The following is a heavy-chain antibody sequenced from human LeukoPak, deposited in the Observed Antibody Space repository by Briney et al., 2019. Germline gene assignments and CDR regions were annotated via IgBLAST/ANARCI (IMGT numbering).Heavy chain of an antibody. CDR1: GFTFSNYW. V-gene: IGHV3-11*01. Sequence: PGGSLRLSCAASGFTFSNYWMHWVRQAPGKGLEWVSYISSSGSTIYYADSVKGRFTISRDNAKNSLYLQMNSLRAEDTAVYYCAREGIAAAGTFWFDPWGQGTLVTVSS. CDR3: AREGIAAAGTFWFDP. CDR2: ISSSGSTI. D-gene: IGHD6-13*01. J-gene: IGHJ5*02.